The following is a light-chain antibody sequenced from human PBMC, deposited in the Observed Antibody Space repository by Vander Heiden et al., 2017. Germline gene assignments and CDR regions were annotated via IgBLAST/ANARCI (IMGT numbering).Light chain of an antibody. CDR2: AAS. CDR1: QGISSW. J-gene: IGKJ1*01. Sequence: DIQMTQSPSSVSASVGDRVTTCRASQGISSWLAWYQQKPGKAPKLLIYAASSLQSGVPSRFSGSGSGTDFTLTISSLQPEDFATYYCQQANSFPATFGQGTKVEIK. CDR3: QQANSFPAT. V-gene: IGKV1-12*01.